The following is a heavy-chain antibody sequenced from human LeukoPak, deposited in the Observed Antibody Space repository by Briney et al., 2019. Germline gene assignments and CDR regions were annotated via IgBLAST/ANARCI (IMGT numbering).Heavy chain of an antibody. CDR2: IIPIFGTA. D-gene: IGHD3-10*01. CDR3: ARRYDKNAFDI. Sequence: ASVKVSCKASGCTFSSYTISWVRQPPGQGLEWMGAIIPIFGTANYAQKFQGRVTITADKSTSTAYMELSSLRSEDTAVYYCARRYDKNAFDIWGQGTMVTVSS. V-gene: IGHV1-69*06. J-gene: IGHJ3*02. CDR1: GCTFSSYT.